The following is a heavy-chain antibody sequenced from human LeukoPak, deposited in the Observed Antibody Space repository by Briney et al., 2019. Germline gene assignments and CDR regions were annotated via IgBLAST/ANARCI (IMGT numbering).Heavy chain of an antibody. CDR1: GFTFDDYA. CDR3: ARLISTVIPSDQH. V-gene: IGHV3-9*01. D-gene: IGHD4-17*01. CDR2: ISWNSGSI. J-gene: IGHJ1*01. Sequence: QPGRSLRLSCAASGFTFDDYAMHWVRQAPGKGLEWVSGISWNSGSIGYADSVKGRFTISRDNAKNSLYLQMNSLRADDTAVYYCARLISTVIPSDQHWGQGTLVTVSS.